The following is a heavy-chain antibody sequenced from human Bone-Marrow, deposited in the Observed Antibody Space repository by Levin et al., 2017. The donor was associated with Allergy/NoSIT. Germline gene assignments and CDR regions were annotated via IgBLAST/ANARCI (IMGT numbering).Heavy chain of an antibody. J-gene: IGHJ4*02. Sequence: SETLSLTCTVSGGSIRSYYWSWIRQPPGKGLEWVGYIYYTGSTNYNPSLKSRLTISVDTSKNQFSLRLSSVTAADTTVYYCARLLRYDSSAYYSVYFDHWGQGTLVTVSS. D-gene: IGHD3-22*01. V-gene: IGHV4-59*08. CDR1: GGSIRSYY. CDR2: IYYTGST. CDR3: ARLLRYDSSAYYSVYFDH.